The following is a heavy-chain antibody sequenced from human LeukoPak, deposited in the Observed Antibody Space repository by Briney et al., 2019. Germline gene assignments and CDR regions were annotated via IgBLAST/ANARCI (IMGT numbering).Heavy chain of an antibody. CDR3: ARRSSSWKNWFDP. CDR1: GGSIDRNS. Sequence: SETLSLTCTVSGGSIDRNSWTWIRQPPGKGLEWIGYIYYSGTTNYNPSLKSRVTMSVDMSKNQFSLKLSSVTAAETAVYYCARRSSSWKNWFDPWGQGTLVTVSS. J-gene: IGHJ5*02. V-gene: IGHV4-59*01. D-gene: IGHD6-13*01. CDR2: IYYSGTT.